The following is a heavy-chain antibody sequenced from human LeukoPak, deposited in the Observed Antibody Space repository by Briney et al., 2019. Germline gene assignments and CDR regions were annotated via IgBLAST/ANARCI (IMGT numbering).Heavy chain of an antibody. Sequence: ASVKVSCKASGYTFTSYDINWVRQATGQGLEWMGWMNPNSGNTACAQKFQGRVTITRNTSINTAYMDLSSLRFEDTAVYYCARGIRRNINYWFDPWGQGTLVTVSS. CDR3: ARGIRRNINYWFDP. V-gene: IGHV1-8*03. D-gene: IGHD4-11*01. CDR2: MNPNSGNT. J-gene: IGHJ5*02. CDR1: GYTFTSYD.